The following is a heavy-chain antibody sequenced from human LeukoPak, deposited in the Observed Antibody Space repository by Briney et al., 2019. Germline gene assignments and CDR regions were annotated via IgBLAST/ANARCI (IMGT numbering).Heavy chain of an antibody. Sequence: GGSLRLSCAASGFIVNYNYMSWVRQPPGKGLEWVSVVYSGGSTYYADSGEGRFTISRDNSKNMVYLQMNSLRVEDTAVYYCARVKVGTTYWFDPWGKGTLVTVSS. J-gene: IGHJ5*02. CDR2: VYSGGST. V-gene: IGHV3-66*01. D-gene: IGHD1-26*01. CDR3: ARVKVGTTYWFDP. CDR1: GFIVNYNY.